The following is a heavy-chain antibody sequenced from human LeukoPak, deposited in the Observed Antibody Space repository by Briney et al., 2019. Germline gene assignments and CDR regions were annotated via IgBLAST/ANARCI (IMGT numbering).Heavy chain of an antibody. CDR3: ARSIGVHSGSKGWY. CDR2: IKQDGSEK. V-gene: IGHV3-7*01. Sequence: GGSLRLSCAASGFTFSSNWMSWVRQAPGKGLEWVANIKQDGSEKYYVDSVKGRFTISRDNAKNSLYLQMNSLRAEDTAVYYCARSIGVHSGSKGWYWGQGTLVTVSS. D-gene: IGHD1-26*01. CDR1: GFTFSSNW. J-gene: IGHJ4*02.